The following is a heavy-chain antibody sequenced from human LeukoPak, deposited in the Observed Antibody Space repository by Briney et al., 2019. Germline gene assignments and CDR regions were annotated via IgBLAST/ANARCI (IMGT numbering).Heavy chain of an antibody. CDR1: GFTFSDFA. V-gene: IGHV3-23*01. CDR2: TFQGGGEI. Sequence: GALRLSCAASGFTFSDFATIWVRQPPGKGLEWVSSTFQGGGEIHYADSVRGRFTISRDNSRSTLFLQMNSLRAEDTAVYYCASAVRGSSVDYWGQGTLVTVSS. J-gene: IGHJ4*02. CDR3: ASAVRGSSVDY.